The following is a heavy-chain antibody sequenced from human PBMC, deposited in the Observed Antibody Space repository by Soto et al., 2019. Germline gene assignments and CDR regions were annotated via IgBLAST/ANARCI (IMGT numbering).Heavy chain of an antibody. Sequence: SLRLSCTASGFTFGDYAMSWFRQAPGKGLEWVGFIRSKAYGGTTEYAASVKGRFTISRDDSKSIAYLQMNSLKTEDTAVYYCTSVALSCGWYSSWFDPWGQGTLVTVSS. CDR3: TSVALSCGWYSSWFDP. J-gene: IGHJ5*02. CDR1: GFTFGDYA. D-gene: IGHD6-13*01. CDR2: IRSKAYGGTT. V-gene: IGHV3-49*03.